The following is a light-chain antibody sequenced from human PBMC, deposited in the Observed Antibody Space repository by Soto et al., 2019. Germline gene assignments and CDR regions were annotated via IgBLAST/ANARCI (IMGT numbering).Light chain of an antibody. CDR1: QSVSSSY. CDR2: AAS. J-gene: IGKJ3*01. V-gene: IGKV3-20*01. Sequence: EIVLTQSPGTLSLSPGERATLSCRASQSVSSSYLAWYRQKPGQAPRLLIYAASSRATGTPDRFSDSGSGTDFTLTISRLEPEDVAVYYCQQYGSSFTFGPGTKVDIK. CDR3: QQYGSSFT.